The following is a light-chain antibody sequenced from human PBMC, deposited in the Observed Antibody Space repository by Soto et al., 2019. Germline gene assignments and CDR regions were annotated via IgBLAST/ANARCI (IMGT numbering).Light chain of an antibody. V-gene: IGKV1-33*01. Sequence: DIQMTQSPSSLSASVGDRVTITCQASQDIRKYLNWYQQKPGRAPKLLIYGASNLETGVPSRFRGRGYGTDVTFTISSLQPEDIATYYCQHYDNLPPFTCGPGTKVAIK. J-gene: IGKJ3*01. CDR3: QHYDNLPPFT. CDR1: QDIRKY. CDR2: GAS.